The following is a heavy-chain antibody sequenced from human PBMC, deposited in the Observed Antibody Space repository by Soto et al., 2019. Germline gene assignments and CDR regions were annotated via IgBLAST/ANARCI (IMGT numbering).Heavy chain of an antibody. J-gene: IGHJ4*02. D-gene: IGHD5-12*01. CDR2: ISYEGSTR. Sequence: GGSLRLSCAASGFTFSSFPMHWVRQAPGKGLEWVSVISYEGSTRYYGDSVKGRFTISRDNLRNTLYLQMNSLRGEDTAVYYCARDPLRGYGDYFDYWGQGTLVTVSS. CDR1: GFTFSSFP. CDR3: ARDPLRGYGDYFDY. V-gene: IGHV3-30-3*01.